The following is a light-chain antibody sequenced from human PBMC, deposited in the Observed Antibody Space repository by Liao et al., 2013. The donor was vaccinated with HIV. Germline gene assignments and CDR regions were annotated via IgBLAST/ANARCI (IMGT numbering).Light chain of an antibody. CDR2: QDS. CDR1: KLGDKY. J-gene: IGLJ1*01. CDR3: QAWDSLNV. V-gene: IGLV3-1*01. Sequence: SYELTQPPSVSVSPGQTASITCSGDKLGDKYACWYQQKPGQSPVLVIYQDSKRPSGIPERFSGSNSGNTATLTISGTQAMDEADYYCQAWDSLNVFGTETKVTVL.